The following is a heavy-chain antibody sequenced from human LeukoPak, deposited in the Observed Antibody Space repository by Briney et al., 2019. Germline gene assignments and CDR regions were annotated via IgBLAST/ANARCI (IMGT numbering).Heavy chain of an antibody. J-gene: IGHJ4*02. CDR3: ARSIGIAAAGDYFDY. CDR1: GFTFSTYE. Sequence: GGSLRLSCAASGFTFSTYEMTWVRQSPGKGLEWVSVIYSGGSTYYADSVKGRFTISRDNSKNTLYLQMNSLRAEDTAVYYCARSIGIAAAGDYFDYWGQGTLVTVSS. CDR2: IYSGGST. D-gene: IGHD6-13*01. V-gene: IGHV3-53*01.